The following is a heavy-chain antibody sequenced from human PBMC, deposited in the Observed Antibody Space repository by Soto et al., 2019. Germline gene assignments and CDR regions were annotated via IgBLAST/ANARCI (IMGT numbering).Heavy chain of an antibody. CDR3: AKARRNGEYNSVYDF. J-gene: IGHJ5*01. D-gene: IGHD4-17*01. V-gene: IGHV3-30*18. Sequence: QVQLAESGGGVVQPGRSLRLSCIGSGFRFSDYVMHWVRQAPGKGLEWVAMMSFDGGKKDSADTVKGRFIISRDNSKNMLVVKTNSLRAEDTDVYYCAKARRNGEYNSVYDFWGQGTLVSVCS. CDR2: MSFDGGKK. CDR1: GFRFSDYV.